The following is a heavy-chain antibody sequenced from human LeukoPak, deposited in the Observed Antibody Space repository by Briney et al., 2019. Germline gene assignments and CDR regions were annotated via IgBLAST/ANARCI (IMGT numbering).Heavy chain of an antibody. Sequence: SETLSLTCAVYGGSFSGYYWSWIRQPPEKGLEWIGEINHSGSTNYNPSLKSRVTISVDTSKNQFSLKLSSVTAADTAVYYCARHRDGYMFFDYWGQGTLVTVSS. D-gene: IGHD5-24*01. V-gene: IGHV4-34*01. J-gene: IGHJ4*02. CDR1: GGSFSGYY. CDR2: INHSGST. CDR3: ARHRDGYMFFDY.